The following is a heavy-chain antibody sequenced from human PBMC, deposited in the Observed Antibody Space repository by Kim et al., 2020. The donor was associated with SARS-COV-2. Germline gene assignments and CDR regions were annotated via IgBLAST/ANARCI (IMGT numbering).Heavy chain of an antibody. CDR1: GFTFSSYA. CDR3: AKDFSIAAAGTRWMWGYYYGMDV. Sequence: GGSLRLSCAASGFTFSSYAMSWVRQAPGKGLEWVSAISGSGGSTYYADSVKGRFTISRDNSKNTLYLQMNSLRAEDTAVYYCAKDFSIAAAGTRWMWGYYYGMDVWGQGTTVTVSS. CDR2: ISGSGGST. D-gene: IGHD6-13*01. V-gene: IGHV3-23*01. J-gene: IGHJ6*02.